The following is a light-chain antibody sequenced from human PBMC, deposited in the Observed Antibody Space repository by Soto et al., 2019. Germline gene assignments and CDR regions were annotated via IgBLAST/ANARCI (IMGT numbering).Light chain of an antibody. J-gene: IGKJ2*01. V-gene: IGKV3-20*01. CDR3: QQYGTSPYT. Sequence: ENVLTQSPGTLSLSPGERATLSCRASQSVSSAYLAWYQQKPGQSPRLLIYGASIRATGIPDRFSGSGSGTDFTLTISRLEPEDFAVYLCQQYGTSPYTFGQGTKLEIK. CDR1: QSVSSAY. CDR2: GAS.